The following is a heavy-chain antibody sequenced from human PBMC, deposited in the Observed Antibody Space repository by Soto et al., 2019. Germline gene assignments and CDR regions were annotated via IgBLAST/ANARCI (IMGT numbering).Heavy chain of an antibody. Sequence: SETLSLTCTVSGGSISRGGYYWSWIRQPPGKGLEWIGYIYYSGSTNYNPSLKSRFTISVDTSKNQFSLKLSFVTAADTAVYYCARSDGRYWGQGTLVTVSS. CDR3: ARSDGRY. CDR1: GGSISRGGYY. V-gene: IGHV4-61*08. CDR2: IYYSGST. J-gene: IGHJ4*02.